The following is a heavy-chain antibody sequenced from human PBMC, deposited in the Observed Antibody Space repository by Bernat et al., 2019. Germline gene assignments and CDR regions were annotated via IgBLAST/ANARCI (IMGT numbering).Heavy chain of an antibody. D-gene: IGHD4-17*01. J-gene: IGHJ5*02. CDR2: ISAYNGNT. CDR3: AREPYGDYVESESWFDP. CDR1: GYTFTSYG. V-gene: IGHV1-18*01. Sequence: QVQLVQSGAEVKKPGASVKVSCKASGYTFTSYGISWVRQAPGQGLEWMGWISAYNGNTNYAQKLQGRVTMTTDTSTSTAYMELRSLRSDDTAVYYCAREPYGDYVESESWFDPWGQGTLVTVSS.